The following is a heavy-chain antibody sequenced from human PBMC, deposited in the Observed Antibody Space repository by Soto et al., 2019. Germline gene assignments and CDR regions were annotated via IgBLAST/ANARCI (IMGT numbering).Heavy chain of an antibody. CDR2: IKQDGSEK. D-gene: IGHD5-12*01. CDR1: GFTFRSHW. CDR3: VTSGGGWLQPPV. V-gene: IGHV3-7*03. Sequence: EVQLVESGGGLVQPGGSLRLSCAASGFTFRSHWMSWVRQAPGKGLEWVANIKQDGSEKYYVDSVKGRFTISRDNAKNSLYLQMNSLRAEDTAVYYCVTSGGGWLQPPVWGQGTLVTVSS. J-gene: IGHJ4*02.